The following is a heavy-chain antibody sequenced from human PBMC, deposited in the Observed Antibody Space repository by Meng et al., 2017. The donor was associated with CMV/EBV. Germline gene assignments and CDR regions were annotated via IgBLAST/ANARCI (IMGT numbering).Heavy chain of an antibody. J-gene: IGHJ4*02. CDR3: ARASFWGCDY. CDR2: IKQDGSEK. Sequence: GESLKISCAASGFTFSSYWMSWVRQAPGKGLGWVANIKQDGSEKYYVDSVKGRFTISRDNAKNSLYLQMNSLRAEDTAVYYCARASFWGCDYWGQGTLVTVSS. V-gene: IGHV3-7*01. CDR1: GFTFSSYW. D-gene: IGHD7-27*01.